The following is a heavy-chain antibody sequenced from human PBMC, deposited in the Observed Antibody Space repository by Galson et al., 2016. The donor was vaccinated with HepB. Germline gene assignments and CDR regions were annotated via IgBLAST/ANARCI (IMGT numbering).Heavy chain of an antibody. Sequence: SLRLSCAASGFTFSTYNMNWVRQAPGKGLEWASSISSSSTYIYYADSVKGRFTISRDNAKNSLYLQMNSLRAEDTAVYYCARDHYDFWSAYIASLGGFIDYWGQGTLVTVSS. CDR1: GFTFSTYN. J-gene: IGHJ4*02. CDR2: ISSSSTYI. V-gene: IGHV3-21*01. CDR3: ARDHYDFWSAYIASLGGFIDY. D-gene: IGHD3-3*01.